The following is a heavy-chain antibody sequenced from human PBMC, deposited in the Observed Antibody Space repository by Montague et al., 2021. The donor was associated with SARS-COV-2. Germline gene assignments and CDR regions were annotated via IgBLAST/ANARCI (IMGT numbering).Heavy chain of an antibody. J-gene: IGHJ4*02. CDR3: ARREYTGPDYFDY. Sequence: SETLSLTCSVSGFSISSGFYWAWIRQSPGKGPEWIGTVYHSGSTHYNPSLKGRVTVSIDTSKNQFSLTVTSVAAADTAVYFCARREYTGPDYFDYWGQGTLVTVSS. D-gene: IGHD5-12*01. CDR2: VYHSGST. CDR1: GFSISSGFY. V-gene: IGHV4-38-2*01.